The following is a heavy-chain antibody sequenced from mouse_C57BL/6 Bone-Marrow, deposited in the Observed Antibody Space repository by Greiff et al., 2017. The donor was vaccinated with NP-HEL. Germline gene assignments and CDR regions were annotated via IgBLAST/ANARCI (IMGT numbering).Heavy chain of an antibody. J-gene: IGHJ1*03. Sequence: VQLQQSGPELVKPGASVKISCKASGYAFSSSWMNWVKQRPGKGLEWIGRIYPGDGDTNYNGKFKGKATLTADKSSSTAYMQLSSLTSEDSAVYFCARSRVTTVVATNCWYFDVWGTGTTVTVSS. V-gene: IGHV1-82*01. D-gene: IGHD1-1*01. CDR1: GYAFSSSW. CDR2: IYPGDGDT. CDR3: ARSRVTTVVATNCWYFDV.